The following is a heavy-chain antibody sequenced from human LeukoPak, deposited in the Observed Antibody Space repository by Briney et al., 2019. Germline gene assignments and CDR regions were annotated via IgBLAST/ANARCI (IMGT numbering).Heavy chain of an antibody. CDR3: ARGVRSRLVTMIGRYYYMDV. Sequence: GASVKVSCKASGGTFSSYAISWVRQAPGQGLEWMGRIIPILGIANYAQKFQGRVTITADKSTSTAYMELSSLRSEDTAVYYCARGVRSRLVTMIGRYYYMDVWGKGTTVTVSS. CDR1: GGTFSSYA. D-gene: IGHD3-22*01. CDR2: IIPILGIA. J-gene: IGHJ6*03. V-gene: IGHV1-69*04.